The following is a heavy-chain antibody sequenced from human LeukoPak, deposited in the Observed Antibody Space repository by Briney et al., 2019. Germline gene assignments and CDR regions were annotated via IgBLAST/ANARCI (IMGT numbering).Heavy chain of an antibody. CDR1: GFTFSSYA. V-gene: IGHV3-23*01. CDR3: AKDLYYDSRGTPTDY. J-gene: IGHJ4*02. CDR2: ISGSGVST. D-gene: IGHD3-22*01. Sequence: GGSLRLSCAASGFTFSSYAMSWVRQAPGKGLEWVSAISGSGVSTYYVDSVKGRFTISRDNSKNTLYLQMNSLRAEDTAVYYCAKDLYYDSRGTPTDYWGQGTLVTVSS.